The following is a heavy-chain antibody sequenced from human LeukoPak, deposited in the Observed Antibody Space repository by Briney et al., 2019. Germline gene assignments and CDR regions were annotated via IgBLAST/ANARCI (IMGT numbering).Heavy chain of an antibody. CDR1: GYTFTGYY. V-gene: IGHV1-2*02. CDR2: INPNSGGT. CDR3: ARVMHDSSGYYNVFDY. Sequence: ASVKVSCKASGYTFTGYYIYWVRQAPGQGLEWMGWINPNSGGTNYAQKFQGRVTMTRDMSISTAYMELSRLRSDDTAVYYCARVMHDSSGYYNVFDYWGQGTLVTVSS. J-gene: IGHJ4*02. D-gene: IGHD3-22*01.